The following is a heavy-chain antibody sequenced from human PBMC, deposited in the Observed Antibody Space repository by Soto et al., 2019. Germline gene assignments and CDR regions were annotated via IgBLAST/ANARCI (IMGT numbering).Heavy chain of an antibody. V-gene: IGHV1-18*04. D-gene: IGHD3-22*01. CDR3: ARGGYYDSSGYYYYYYGMDV. CDR1: GYTFTSYG. J-gene: IGHJ6*02. Sequence: ASVKVSCKASGYTFTSYGISWVRQAPGQGLEWMGWISAYNGNTNYAQKLQGRVTMTTDTSISTAYMELSRLRSDDTAVYYCARGGYYDSSGYYYYYYGMDVWGQGTTVTVSS. CDR2: ISAYNGNT.